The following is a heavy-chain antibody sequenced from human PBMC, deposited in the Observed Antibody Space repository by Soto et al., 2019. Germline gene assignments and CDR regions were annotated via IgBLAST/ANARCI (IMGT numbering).Heavy chain of an antibody. Sequence: PGGSLRPSCAASGFIFSDYYMSGIRQAPGKGLEWISYFSSSDNIIYYADSVKGRFTISRDNAKNSLYLQMNSLRAEDTAVYYCARDRGYYDSSGYFDYWGQGTLVTVS. CDR2: FSSSDNII. CDR1: GFIFSDYY. D-gene: IGHD3-22*01. CDR3: ARDRGYYDSSGYFDY. V-gene: IGHV3-11*01. J-gene: IGHJ4*02.